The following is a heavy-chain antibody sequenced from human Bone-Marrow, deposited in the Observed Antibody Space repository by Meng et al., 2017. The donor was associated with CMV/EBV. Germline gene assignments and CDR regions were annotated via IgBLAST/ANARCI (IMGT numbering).Heavy chain of an antibody. CDR1: GYTFTGYY. CDR3: ARWASYDFWSGYYIALDV. Sequence: SVKVSCKASGYTFTGYYMHWVRQAPGQGLEWMGGIIPILGIANYAQKFQGRVTITADKSTSTAYMELSSLRSEDTAVYYCARWASYDFWSGYYIALDVWGQGTTVTVPS. V-gene: IGHV1-69*10. J-gene: IGHJ6*02. CDR2: IIPILGIA. D-gene: IGHD3-3*01.